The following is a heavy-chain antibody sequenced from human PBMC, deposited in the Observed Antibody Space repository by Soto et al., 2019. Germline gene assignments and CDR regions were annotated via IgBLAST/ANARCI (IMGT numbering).Heavy chain of an antibody. CDR3: ARGGVDIVATERLYYFDY. CDR2: INHSGST. Sequence: SSETLSLTCAVYGGSFSGYYWSWIRQPPGKGLEWIGEINHSGSTNYNPSLKSRVTISVDTSKNQFSLKLSSVTAADTAVYYCARGGVDIVATERLYYFDYWGQGTLVTVSS. J-gene: IGHJ4*02. D-gene: IGHD5-12*01. V-gene: IGHV4-34*01. CDR1: GGSFSGYY.